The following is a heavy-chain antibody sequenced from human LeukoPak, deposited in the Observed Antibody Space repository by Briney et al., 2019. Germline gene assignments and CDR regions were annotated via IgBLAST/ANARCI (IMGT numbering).Heavy chain of an antibody. J-gene: IGHJ4*02. CDR1: IYALTGYY. CDR2: INPNIGDT. D-gene: IGHD2-2*01. Sequence: ASVKVSCEPSIYALTGYYFGWVRQAPRQGLEWMGWINPNIGDTNYPEKFQGTIPLTRDTSINIAYMELSRLTCDDTAVYYCARSSWFFYYFDYWGQGTLVTVSS. CDR3: ARSSWFFYYFDY. V-gene: IGHV1-2*02.